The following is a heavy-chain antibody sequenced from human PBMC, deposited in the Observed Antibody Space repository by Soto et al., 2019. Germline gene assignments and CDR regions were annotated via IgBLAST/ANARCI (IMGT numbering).Heavy chain of an antibody. Sequence: SVKVSCKASGGTFSSYAISWVRQAPGQGLEWMGGIIPIFGTANYAQKFQGRVTITADESTSTAYMELSSLRSDDTAVYYCARVPVAGIWFDPWGQGTLVTVSS. CDR3: ARVPVAGIWFDP. D-gene: IGHD6-19*01. V-gene: IGHV1-69*13. CDR2: IIPIFGTA. CDR1: GGTFSSYA. J-gene: IGHJ5*02.